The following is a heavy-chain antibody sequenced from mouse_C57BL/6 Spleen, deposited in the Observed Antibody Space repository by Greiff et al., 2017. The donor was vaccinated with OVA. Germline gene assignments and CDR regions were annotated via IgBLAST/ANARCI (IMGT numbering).Heavy chain of an antibody. CDR1: GYTFTSYW. Sequence: VKLQESGAELVKPGASVKLSCKASGYTFTSYWMHWVKQRPGQGLEWIGMIHPNSGSTNYNEKFKSKATLTVDKSSSTAYMQLSSLTSEDSAVYYCACITTPGLDYWGQGTTLTVSS. D-gene: IGHD1-1*01. J-gene: IGHJ2*01. V-gene: IGHV1-64*01. CDR2: IHPNSGST. CDR3: ACITTPGLDY.